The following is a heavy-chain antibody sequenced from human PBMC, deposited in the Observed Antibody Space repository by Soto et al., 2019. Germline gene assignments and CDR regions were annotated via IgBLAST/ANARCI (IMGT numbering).Heavy chain of an antibody. CDR1: GGSISSGDYY. J-gene: IGHJ4*02. V-gene: IGHV4-30-4*01. CDR2: IYYSGST. Sequence: SETLSLTCTVSGGSISSGDYYWSWIRQPPGKGLEWIGYIYYSGSTYYNPSLKSRVTISVDTSKNQFSLKLSSVTAADTAVYYCAREGDSSSWYDYWGQGTLVTVSS. D-gene: IGHD6-13*01. CDR3: AREGDSSSWYDY.